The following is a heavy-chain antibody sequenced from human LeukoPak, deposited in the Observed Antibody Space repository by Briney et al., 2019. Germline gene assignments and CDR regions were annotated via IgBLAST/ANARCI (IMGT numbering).Heavy chain of an antibody. J-gene: IGHJ6*02. V-gene: IGHV3-74*01. CDR2: IYGDGSIT. CDR3: ARDAVDTANAV. Sequence: GGSLRLSCAASGFTFSNFWMHWVRQAPGKGLVWVALIYGDGSITSYADSVKGRFTISRDNAKNTLYLQMNSLRAEDTAVYYCARDAVDTANAVWGQGTTVTVSS. CDR1: GFTFSNFW. D-gene: IGHD5-18*01.